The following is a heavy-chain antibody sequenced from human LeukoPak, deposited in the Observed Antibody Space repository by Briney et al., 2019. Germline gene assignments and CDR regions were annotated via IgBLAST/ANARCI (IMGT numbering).Heavy chain of an antibody. CDR2: ISSSGSTI. CDR3: VRELAAAADDY. V-gene: IGHV3-48*03. J-gene: IGHJ4*02. CDR1: GFTFSSYE. D-gene: IGHD6-13*01. Sequence: GGSLRLSYAASGFTFSSYEMNWVRQAPGKGLEWVSYISSSGSTIYYADSVKGRFTISRDNAKNSLYLQMNSLRAEDTAVYYCVRELAAAADDYWGQGTLVTVSS.